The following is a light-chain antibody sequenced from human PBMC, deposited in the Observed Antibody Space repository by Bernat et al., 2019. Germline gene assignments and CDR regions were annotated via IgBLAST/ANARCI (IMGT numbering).Light chain of an antibody. J-gene: IGLJ2*01. CDR1: SSDVGNYDY. CDR2: EVS. CDR3: SSDAGSNSLL. V-gene: IGLV2-8*01. Sequence: QSALTQPPSASGSPGQSVTISCTGTSSDVGNYDYVSWYQQHPGKAPKLMIYEVSKRPSGVPDRFSGSKSGNTASLTVAGLQAEEEADYYCSSDAGSNSLLFGGGTKLPVL.